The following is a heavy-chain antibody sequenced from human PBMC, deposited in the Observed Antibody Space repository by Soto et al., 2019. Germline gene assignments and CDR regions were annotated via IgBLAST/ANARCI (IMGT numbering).Heavy chain of an antibody. V-gene: IGHV3-23*01. Sequence: EVQLLESGGGLVQPGGSLRLSCAASGFTFSSYAMSWVRQAPGKGLEWVSAISGSGGSTYYADSVKGRFTISRDNSKNTLYLQMNSLRAEDTAVYYCAKDGIWGSYWNDYFDYWGQGTLVTVSS. CDR1: GFTFSSYA. CDR3: AKDGIWGSYWNDYFDY. J-gene: IGHJ4*02. CDR2: ISGSGGST. D-gene: IGHD3-16*01.